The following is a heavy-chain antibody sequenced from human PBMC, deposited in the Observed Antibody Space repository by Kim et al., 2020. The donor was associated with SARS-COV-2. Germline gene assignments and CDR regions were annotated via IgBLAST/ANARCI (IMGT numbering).Heavy chain of an antibody. D-gene: IGHD3-9*01. CDR2: ISKSGDYS. CDR1: GFSFRDYE. CDR3: ARAAGYDILTGDSRQIYYYAMDV. J-gene: IGHJ6*02. V-gene: IGHV3-11*01. Sequence: GGSLRLSCAAAGFSFRDYEMTWIRQAPGRGLEWLSHISKSGDYSDYADSVKGRFTISRDNTKNSLHLEMNSLRAEDTAVYFCARAAGYDILTGDSRQIYYYAMDVWGLGTKVTVSS.